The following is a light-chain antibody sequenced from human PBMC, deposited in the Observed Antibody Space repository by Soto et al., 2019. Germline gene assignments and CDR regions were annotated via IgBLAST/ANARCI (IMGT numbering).Light chain of an antibody. CDR2: WAS. CDR1: QSLLYSSNNYNY. Sequence: DIVMTQSPDSLAVSLGERATIHCKSSQSLLYSSNNYNYLAWYQQKPGQSPKLLIYWASTRESGVPDRFRGSGSETDFTLTITNLQSDDGAFYCCQQYYATPLTFGGGTKVEIK. V-gene: IGKV4-1*01. CDR3: QQYYATPLT. J-gene: IGKJ4*01.